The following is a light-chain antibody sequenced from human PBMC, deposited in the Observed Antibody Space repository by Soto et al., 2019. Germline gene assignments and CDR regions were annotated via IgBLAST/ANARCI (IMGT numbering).Light chain of an antibody. CDR3: QQAYTIPWT. J-gene: IGKJ1*01. Sequence: DFQVTQFPSSLSASLGETITITCRSRQSISNYVNWYQQRPGKAPKALIYGATGLQSGVPSRFSGHGSGTEFTRTITGLEPEDFATYWCQQAYTIPWTFGQGTKVEAK. V-gene: IGKV1-39*01. CDR1: QSISNY. CDR2: GAT.